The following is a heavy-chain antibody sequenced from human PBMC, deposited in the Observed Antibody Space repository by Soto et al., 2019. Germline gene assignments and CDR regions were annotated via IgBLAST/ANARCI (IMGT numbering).Heavy chain of an antibody. Sequence: QVQLVQSGAEVKEPGSSVKVSCKASGGTFNSDTINWVRQAPAQGLEWMGRINSILGISNYAQKFQGRIAITADKSTNSGYMELSSLRSEDTAVYYCARGPVRGMGGDSWGQGTLVTVSS. CDR2: INSILGIS. V-gene: IGHV1-69*02. CDR1: GGTFNSDT. CDR3: ARGPVRGMGGDS. D-gene: IGHD3-16*01. J-gene: IGHJ5*01.